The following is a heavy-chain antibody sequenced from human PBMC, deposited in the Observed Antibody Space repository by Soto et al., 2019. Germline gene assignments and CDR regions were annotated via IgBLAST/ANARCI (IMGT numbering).Heavy chain of an antibody. Sequence: ASVKVSCKASGYTFTGYDMHWVRQAPGQGLEWMGWINPNSGGTNYAQKFQGWVTMTRDTSISTAYKELSRLRSDDTAVYYCARAYSNDAFDIWGQGTMVTVSS. CDR1: GYTFTGYD. CDR3: ARAYSNDAFDI. V-gene: IGHV1-2*04. CDR2: INPNSGGT. J-gene: IGHJ3*02. D-gene: IGHD2-15*01.